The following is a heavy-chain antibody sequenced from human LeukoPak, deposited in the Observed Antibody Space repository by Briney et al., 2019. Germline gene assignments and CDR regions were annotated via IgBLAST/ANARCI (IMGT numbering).Heavy chain of an antibody. D-gene: IGHD2-15*01. CDR3: ATVQSYCSGGSCYSDYDY. CDR2: INPNSGGT. V-gene: IGHV1-2*06. J-gene: IGHJ4*02. Sequence: VASVKVSCKASGYTFTGYYMHWVRQAPGQGLEWMGRINPNSGGTNYAQKFQGRVTVTRDTSISTAYMELSRLRSDDTAVYYCATVQSYCSGGSCYSDYDYWGQGTLVTVSS. CDR1: GYTFTGYY.